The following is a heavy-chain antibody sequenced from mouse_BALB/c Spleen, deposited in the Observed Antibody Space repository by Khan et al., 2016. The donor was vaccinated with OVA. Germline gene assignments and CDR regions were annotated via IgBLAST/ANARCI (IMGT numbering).Heavy chain of an antibody. CDR2: IYPGNDNT. CDR3: ARGGYYGNSLFDY. CDR1: GYTFTYYY. J-gene: IGHJ2*01. V-gene: IGHV1-84*02. D-gene: IGHD1-1*01. Sequence: QVQLQQSGPELVKPGASVKISCKASGYTFTYYYINWVKQKPGQGLEWIGWIYPGNDNTKYNEKFKDMATLTVDTSSTTAFMQLSSLTSEDTAVYFCARGGYYGNSLFDYWGQGTTLPVSS.